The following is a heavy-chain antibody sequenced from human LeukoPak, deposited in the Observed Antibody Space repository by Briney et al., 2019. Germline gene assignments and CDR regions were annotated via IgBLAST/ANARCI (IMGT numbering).Heavy chain of an antibody. CDR3: VEVYPTVTTSSVLGS. V-gene: IGHV3-30*18. Sequence: PGGSLRLSCAASGFIFSNYAIHCVREAPGHDLEGVAAVSYDGNLQHYADAVKGRFTVSRDNSKNTVFLQINSLRTDDSAVYWCVEVYPTVTTSSVLGSWGQGTLVSVSS. CDR2: VSYDGNLQ. D-gene: IGHD4-17*01. CDR1: GFIFSNYA. J-gene: IGHJ4*02.